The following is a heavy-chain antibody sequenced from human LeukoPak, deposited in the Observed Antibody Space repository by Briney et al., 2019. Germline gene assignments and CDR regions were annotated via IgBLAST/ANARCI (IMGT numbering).Heavy chain of an antibody. CDR1: GFTFSNAW. CDR3: TTSVVPAAIGSFDY. V-gene: IGHV3-15*01. CDR2: IKSKTDGGTT. Sequence: PGGSLRLSCAASGFTFSNAWMSWVRQAPGKGLEWVGRIKSKTDGGTTDYAAPVKGRFTISRDDSKNTLYLQMNSLKTEDTAVYYCTTSVVPAAIGSFDYWGQGTLVTVSS. D-gene: IGHD2-2*01. J-gene: IGHJ4*02.